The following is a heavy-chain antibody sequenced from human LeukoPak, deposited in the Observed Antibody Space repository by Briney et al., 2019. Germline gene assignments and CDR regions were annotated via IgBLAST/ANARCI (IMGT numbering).Heavy chain of an antibody. CDR1: DGSISSYF. V-gene: IGHV4-59*08. CDR2: IYYSGST. D-gene: IGHD3-22*01. CDR3: ATYHSSGYKFDY. Sequence: SETLSLTCTVSDGSISSYFWSWIRQPPGKGLEWIGYIYYSGSTNYNPSLKSRVTISVDTSKNQFSLKLSSVTAADTAVYYCATYHSSGYKFDYCGQGTLVTVSS. J-gene: IGHJ4*02.